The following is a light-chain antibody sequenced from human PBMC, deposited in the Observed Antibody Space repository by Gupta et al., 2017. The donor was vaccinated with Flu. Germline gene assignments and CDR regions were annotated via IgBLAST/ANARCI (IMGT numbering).Light chain of an antibody. CDR3: QAWDSTTFWV. J-gene: IGLJ3*02. Sequence: SYDLPQPPSVPVPPGQTARITCSGDKSGDKYACWYQQKPGQTPVLVIHEDTKRPSGIPERFSGSNSGNTATLTISGAQAMDEADYYCQAWDSTTFWVFGGGTKLTVL. CDR2: EDT. CDR1: KSGDKY. V-gene: IGLV3-1*01.